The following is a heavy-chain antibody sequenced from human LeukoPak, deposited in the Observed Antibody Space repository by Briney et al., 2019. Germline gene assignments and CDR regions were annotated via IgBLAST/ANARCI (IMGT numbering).Heavy chain of an antibody. CDR3: AKSYVLWFGELYLDY. Sequence: GGSLRLSCAASRFTFSSYGTSCVRQAPGKGLEWVSAISGSGGSTYYADSVKGRFTISRDKSKNTLYLQMNSLRAEDTAVYYCAKSYVLWFGELYLDYWGQGTLVTVSS. D-gene: IGHD3-10*01. CDR1: RFTFSSYG. J-gene: IGHJ4*02. V-gene: IGHV3-23*01. CDR2: ISGSGGST.